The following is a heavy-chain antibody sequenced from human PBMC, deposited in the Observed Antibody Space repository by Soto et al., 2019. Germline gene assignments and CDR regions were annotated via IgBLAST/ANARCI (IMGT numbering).Heavy chain of an antibody. J-gene: IGHJ4*02. Sequence: QVQLVQSGAEVKKPGSSVKVSCKASGGTFNSHALTWVRKAPGQGLEWMGGIIPIFETSNYARKFQGRVTITADESTSTAFMELTSLTSDDTAVYYCARDRGWLQPKGSFDYWGQGTLVTVSS. D-gene: IGHD5-12*01. CDR2: IIPIFETS. V-gene: IGHV1-69*01. CDR1: GGTFNSHA. CDR3: ARDRGWLQPKGSFDY.